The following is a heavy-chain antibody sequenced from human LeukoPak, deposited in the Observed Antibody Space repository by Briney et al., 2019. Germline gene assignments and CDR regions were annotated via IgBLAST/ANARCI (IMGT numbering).Heavy chain of an antibody. Sequence: SETLSLTCTVSGGSISSSSYYWGWIGQPPGKGLEWIGSSYYSGRTYYNPSLKSRVTISVDTSKKQFSLKLSSVTAADTALYYCARGQPHGSGSYYKFDPWGQGTLVTVSS. CDR1: GGSISSSSYY. D-gene: IGHD3-10*01. J-gene: IGHJ5*02. CDR3: ARGQPHGSGSYYKFDP. V-gene: IGHV4-39*01. CDR2: SYYSGRT.